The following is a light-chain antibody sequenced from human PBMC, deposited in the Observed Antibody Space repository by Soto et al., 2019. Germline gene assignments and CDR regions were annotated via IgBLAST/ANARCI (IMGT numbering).Light chain of an antibody. V-gene: IGLV2-14*01. J-gene: IGLJ1*01. CDR2: EVS. Sequence: QSALTQPASVSGSPGQSITISCTGTSSDVGGYNYVSWYQQHPGKAPKLMIYEVSNRPSGVSNRFSGSKSGNTASLTISGLPAEDDADYSCSSYTSSSTLFYVFGSGTKLTVL. CDR3: SSYTSSSTLFYV. CDR1: SSDVGGYNY.